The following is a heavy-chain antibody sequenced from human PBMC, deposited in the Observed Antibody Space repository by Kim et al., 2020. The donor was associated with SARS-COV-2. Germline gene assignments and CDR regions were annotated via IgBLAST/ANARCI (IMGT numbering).Heavy chain of an antibody. J-gene: IGHJ4*02. CDR1: GYTFKTYP. V-gene: IGHV1-3*01. Sequence: ASVKVSCKASGYTFKTYPIHWLRQAPGQTLEWMGWVNAANDQTKYSQKFQGRITISRDTSANTAYMELRSLTTKDTAFYYCVRDMNPTVYDYWGQGTLGTVSS. CDR3: VRDMNPTVYDY. D-gene: IGHD4-4*01. CDR2: VNAANDQT.